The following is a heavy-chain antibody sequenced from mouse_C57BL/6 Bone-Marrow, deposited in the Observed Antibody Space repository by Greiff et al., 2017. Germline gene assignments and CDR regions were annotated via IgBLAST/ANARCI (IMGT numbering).Heavy chain of an antibody. CDR3: ARSYYGSSLYYYAMDY. J-gene: IGHJ4*01. D-gene: IGHD1-1*01. CDR2: INPSTAGT. CDR1: GYSFTGYY. Sequence: VQLQQSGPELVKPGASVKISCKASGYSFTGYYMNWVKQSPEKSLEWIGEINPSTAGTTYNQKFKAKATLTVDKSSSTAYMQLKSLTSEDSAVYYCARSYYGSSLYYYAMDYWGQGTSVTVSS. V-gene: IGHV1-42*01.